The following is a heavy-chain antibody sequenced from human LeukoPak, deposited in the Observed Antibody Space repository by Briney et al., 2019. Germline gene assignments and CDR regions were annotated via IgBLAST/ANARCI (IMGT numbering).Heavy chain of an antibody. D-gene: IGHD5-24*01. Sequence: SETLSLTCTVSGGSISSGSYYWRWIRQPAGKGLEWIGRIYTSGSTNYNPSLKSRVTISVDTSKNQFSLKLSSVTAADTAVYYCARSDGYNLNFDYWGQGTLVTVSS. J-gene: IGHJ4*02. CDR2: IYTSGST. CDR1: GGSISSGSYY. CDR3: ARSDGYNLNFDY. V-gene: IGHV4-61*02.